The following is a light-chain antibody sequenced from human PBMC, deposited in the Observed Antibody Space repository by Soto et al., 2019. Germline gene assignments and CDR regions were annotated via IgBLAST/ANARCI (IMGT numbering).Light chain of an antibody. Sequence: DIQMTQSPSSLSASVGDRVTITCRASQTISTYLNWYQQNPGKAPKLLIYAAYNLQNGVPSRFSGSGSGTDFTLTISSLQPEDFATYYCQKSSSIPYTFGQGTKLDIK. CDR1: QTISTY. J-gene: IGKJ2*01. CDR3: QKSSSIPYT. CDR2: AAY. V-gene: IGKV1-39*01.